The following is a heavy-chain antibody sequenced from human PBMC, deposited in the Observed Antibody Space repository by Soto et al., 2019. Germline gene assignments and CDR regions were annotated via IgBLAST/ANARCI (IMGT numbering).Heavy chain of an antibody. V-gene: IGHV4-59*01. J-gene: IGHJ6*02. CDR3: ARDNMVRGVIDYYYGMDV. CDR1: GGSISSYY. Sequence: QVQLQESGPGLVKPSETLSLTCTVSGGSISSYYWSWIRQPPGKGLEWLGYIYYSGSTNYNPSLKSRVTISVDTSKNQFSLKLSSVTAANTAVYYCARDNMVRGVIDYYYGMDVWGQGTTVTVSS. D-gene: IGHD3-10*01. CDR2: IYYSGST.